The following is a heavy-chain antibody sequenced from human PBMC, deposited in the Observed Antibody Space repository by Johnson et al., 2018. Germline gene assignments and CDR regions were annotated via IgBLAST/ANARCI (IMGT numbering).Heavy chain of an antibody. J-gene: IGHJ3*02. Sequence: QVQLQEAGPGLVKPSETLSLTCSVSGGSISSGSYYWAWIRQPPGKGLEWIASISYSGNTPYNPSLKSRVTISVDTSQNQFSLKLNSVTAADTAVHYWARGPDPYRYGSGNYAFDIWGQGTMVTVSS. CDR1: GGSISSGSYY. V-gene: IGHV4-39*07. CDR3: ARGPDPYRYGSGNYAFDI. CDR2: ISYSGNT. D-gene: IGHD3-10*01.